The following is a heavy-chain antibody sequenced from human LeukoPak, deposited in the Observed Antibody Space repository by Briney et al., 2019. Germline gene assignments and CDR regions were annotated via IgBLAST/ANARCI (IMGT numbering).Heavy chain of an antibody. D-gene: IGHD1-26*01. CDR2: TSYSGNT. Sequence: PSETLSLTCTVSGDSISGDYWNWIRQPPGKGLEWIGYTSYSGNTDYKPSLRSRVTMSVDTSKNQLSLKLTSATAADTAVYYCARWHSHGRYFDYWGQGALVTVSS. J-gene: IGHJ4*02. CDR3: ARWHSHGRYFDY. V-gene: IGHV4-59*01. CDR1: GDSISGDY.